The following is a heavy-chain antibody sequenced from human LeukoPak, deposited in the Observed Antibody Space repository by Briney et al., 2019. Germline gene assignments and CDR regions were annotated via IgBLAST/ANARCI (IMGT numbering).Heavy chain of an antibody. Sequence: PSETLSLTCTVSGGSISSYYWSWIPQPPGKGLEWIGSIYYSGSTYYNPSLKSRVTISVDTSKNQFSLKLSSVTAADTAVYYCARHIVVVVAAVDYGMDVWGQGTTVTVSS. CDR1: GGSISSYY. J-gene: IGHJ6*02. V-gene: IGHV4-59*05. D-gene: IGHD2-15*01. CDR3: ARHIVVVVAAVDYGMDV. CDR2: IYYSGST.